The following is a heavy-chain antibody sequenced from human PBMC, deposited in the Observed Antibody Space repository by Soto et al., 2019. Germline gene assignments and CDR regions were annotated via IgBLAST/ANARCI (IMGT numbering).Heavy chain of an antibody. CDR3: AGHYYDRSGYYYGLAQALDI. CDR2: ISSSSSYI. D-gene: IGHD3-22*01. J-gene: IGHJ3*02. V-gene: IGHV3-21*01. Sequence: PGGSLRLSCAASEFTFSSYSMHWVRQAPGKGLEWVSSISSSSSYIYYADSVKGRFTISRDNAKNSLYLQMNSLRAEDTAVYYWAGHYYDRSGYYYGLAQALDIWGQGTMDPVSS. CDR1: EFTFSSYS.